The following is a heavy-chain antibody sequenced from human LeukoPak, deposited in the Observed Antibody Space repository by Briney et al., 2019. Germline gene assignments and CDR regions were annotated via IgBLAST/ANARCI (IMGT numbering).Heavy chain of an antibody. D-gene: IGHD4-23*01. V-gene: IGHV1-2*02. J-gene: IGHJ4*02. CDR2: INPKSGAA. CDR3: ARDLSPRYGGFFSFDY. Sequence: ASVKVSCKSSGYRFSDYYMHWVRQAPGQGLEWLGWINPKSGAADYAQEFRGRVTMTRDTSINTDYLELRSLRSDDTAVYYCARDLSPRYGGFFSFDYWGQGTLVTVSS. CDR1: GYRFSDYY.